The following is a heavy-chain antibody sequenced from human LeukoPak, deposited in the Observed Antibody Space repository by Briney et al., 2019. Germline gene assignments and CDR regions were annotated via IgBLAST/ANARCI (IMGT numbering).Heavy chain of an antibody. D-gene: IGHD1-14*01. CDR2: IKSKTDGKTT. J-gene: IGHJ5*02. CDR1: GITFTSAW. V-gene: IGHV3-15*01. CDR3: TTDGGITIRPLVDL. Sequence: PGGSLRLSCVASGITFTSAWMVWARDAPGKGLEGVDRIKSKTDGKTTAYAAHVRGRFTIKTHDTKTTSYPQINHLKIEDTPVYYCTTDGGITIRPLVDLWGQGTLVTVSS.